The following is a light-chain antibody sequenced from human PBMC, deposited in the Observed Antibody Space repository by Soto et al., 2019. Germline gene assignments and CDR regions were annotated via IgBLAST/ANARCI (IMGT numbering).Light chain of an antibody. V-gene: IGKV3-11*01. CDR3: PERPNWPIT. CDR2: DTS. J-gene: IGKJ5*01. CDR1: ETIRGL. Sequence: NVLKLSLATVSLKTGERATLSCRASETIRGLLAWYQQRPGQPPRLLIYDTSNRATGIPARFSGSGSGTDFTLTISGLEPADLGVYYCPERPNWPITFGQRTRLEI.